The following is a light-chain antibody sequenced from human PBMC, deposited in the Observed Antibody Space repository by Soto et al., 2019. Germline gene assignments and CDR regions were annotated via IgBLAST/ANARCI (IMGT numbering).Light chain of an antibody. J-gene: IGKJ1*01. Sequence: EIVLTQSPGTLSLSPGERATLSCRASQSVSSSYFAWYQQKPGQAPRLLIYGASSRATGIPDRFSGSGSGTDFTLTISRLEPEDFAVYYCQQYASFGQGTKVEIK. CDR2: GAS. CDR3: QQYAS. V-gene: IGKV3-20*01. CDR1: QSVSSSY.